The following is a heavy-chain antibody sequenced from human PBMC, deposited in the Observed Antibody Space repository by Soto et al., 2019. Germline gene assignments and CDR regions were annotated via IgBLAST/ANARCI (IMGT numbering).Heavy chain of an antibody. D-gene: IGHD6-19*01. V-gene: IGHV5-51*01. CDR1: GYSFTIYW. CDR3: ARXGYSSGWYSMRGAVFDY. J-gene: IGHJ4*02. Sequence: PGESLKISCKGSGYSFTIYWIGWVRQMPGKGLEWMGIIYPGDSDTRYSPSFQGQVTISADKSISTAYLQWSSLKASDTAMYYCARXGYSSGWYSMRGAVFDYWGQGTLVTVSS. CDR2: IYPGDSDT.